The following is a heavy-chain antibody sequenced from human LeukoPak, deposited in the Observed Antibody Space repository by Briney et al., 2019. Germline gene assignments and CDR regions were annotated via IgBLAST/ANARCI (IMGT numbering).Heavy chain of an antibody. CDR1: GGSISSYY. J-gene: IGHJ6*02. V-gene: IGHV4-59*08. CDR2: IYYSGST. CDR3: ARQRYYYYGMDV. Sequence: SETLSLTCIVSGGSISSYYWSWIRQPPGKGLEWIGYIYYSGSTNYNPSLKGRVTISVDTSKNQFSLRLSSVTAADTAVYYCARQRYYYYGMDVWGQGTTVTVSS.